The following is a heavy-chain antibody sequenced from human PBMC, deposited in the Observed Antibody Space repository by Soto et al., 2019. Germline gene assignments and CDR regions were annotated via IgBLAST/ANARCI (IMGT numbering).Heavy chain of an antibody. CDR2: ISGSGGST. CDR3: AKDKSRFGGSVNWFDP. J-gene: IGHJ5*02. Sequence: PGGSLRLSCAASGFTFSSYAMSWVRQAPGKGLEWVSAISGSGGSTYYADSVKARFTISRDNSKNTLYLQMNSLRAEDTAVYYCAKDKSRFGGSVNWFDPRGHRTLVTVSS. V-gene: IGHV3-23*01. D-gene: IGHD3-10*01. CDR1: GFTFSSYA.